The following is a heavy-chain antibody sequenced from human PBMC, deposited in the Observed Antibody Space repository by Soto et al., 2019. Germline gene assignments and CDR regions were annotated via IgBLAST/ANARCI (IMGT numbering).Heavy chain of an antibody. Sequence: QVQLQESGPGLVKPSETLSLTCTVSGGSISSYYWSWIRQPPGKGLEWIGYIYYSGSTNYNPSLKSRVTISVDTSKNQFSLKLSSVTAADTAVYYCARLPNSSGWLYFDYWGQGTLVTVSS. D-gene: IGHD6-19*01. CDR1: GGSISSYY. J-gene: IGHJ4*02. V-gene: IGHV4-59*08. CDR3: ARLPNSSGWLYFDY. CDR2: IYYSGST.